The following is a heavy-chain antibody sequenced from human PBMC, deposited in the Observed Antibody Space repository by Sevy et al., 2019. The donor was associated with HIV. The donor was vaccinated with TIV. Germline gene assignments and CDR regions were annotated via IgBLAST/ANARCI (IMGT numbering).Heavy chain of an antibody. CDR3: ARRTGGVDSGFQH. D-gene: IGHD3-16*01. CDR1: DGSIRSSNW. V-gene: IGHV4-4*02. J-gene: IGHJ1*01. Sequence: SENLSLTCAVSDGSIRSSNWWSWVRQSPGKGLEWIGEIYHSGTTNRNPSLKSRVTISIDKSKNLFSLKLSSVTAADTAVYYCARRTGGVDSGFQHWGQGTLVTVSS. CDR2: IYHSGTT.